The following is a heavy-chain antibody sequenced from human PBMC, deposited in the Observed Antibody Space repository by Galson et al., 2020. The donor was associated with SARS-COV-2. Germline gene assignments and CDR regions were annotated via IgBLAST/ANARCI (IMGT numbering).Heavy chain of an antibody. V-gene: IGHV4-59*08. D-gene: IGHD1-26*01. CDR3: AKLAEGRRSSEDY. CDR2: VHDSGIT. J-gene: IGHJ4*02. Sequence: ETSETLSLNCTVSRGSINYHYCSWVRQSPGKGLEWIGYVHDSGITNYNPSLKSRVTISLDRPKNQFSLKLNSVTAADTAVYYCAKLAEGRRSSEDYWGQGTLVTVSA. CDR1: RGSINYHY.